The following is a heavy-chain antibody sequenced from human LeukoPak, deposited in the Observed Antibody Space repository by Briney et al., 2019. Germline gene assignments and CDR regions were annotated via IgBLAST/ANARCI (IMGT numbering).Heavy chain of an antibody. J-gene: IGHJ4*02. CDR2: ISSNGEST. Sequence: GGSLRLSCTASGFSFEAYAMQWVRQVPGKGLQWVSGISSNGESTGYADSVKGRSTISRDNAKNSLYLQMNFLRTEDKALYYCAKGSGTYQGPLDHWGQGILVTVSS. CDR3: AKGSGTYQGPLDH. D-gene: IGHD1-1*01. CDR1: GFSFEAYA. V-gene: IGHV3-9*01.